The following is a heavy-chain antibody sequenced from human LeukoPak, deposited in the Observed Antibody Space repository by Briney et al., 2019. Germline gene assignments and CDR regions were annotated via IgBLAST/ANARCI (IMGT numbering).Heavy chain of an antibody. V-gene: IGHV3-30*19. CDR3: AREGEYYDFWKGAFDI. Sequence: GGSLRLSCAASGFTFSSYGMHWVRQAPGKGLEWVAVISYDGSNKYYADSVKGRFTISRDNSKNTLYLQMNSLRAEDTAVYYCAREGEYYDFWKGAFDIWGQGTMVTVSS. CDR1: GFTFSSYG. D-gene: IGHD3-3*01. J-gene: IGHJ3*02. CDR2: ISYDGSNK.